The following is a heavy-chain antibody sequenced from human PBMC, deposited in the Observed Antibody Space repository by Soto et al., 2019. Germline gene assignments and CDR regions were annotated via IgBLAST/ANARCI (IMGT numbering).Heavy chain of an antibody. Sequence: GGSLRLSCAASGFTFSSYAMSWVRQAPGKGLEWVSAISGSGGSTYYADSVKGRFTISRDNSKNTLYLQMNSLRAEDTAVYNCAKDREMGPGPLHFDYWGQGTLVTVSS. V-gene: IGHV3-23*01. D-gene: IGHD1-26*01. J-gene: IGHJ4*02. CDR1: GFTFSSYA. CDR3: AKDREMGPGPLHFDY. CDR2: ISGSGGST.